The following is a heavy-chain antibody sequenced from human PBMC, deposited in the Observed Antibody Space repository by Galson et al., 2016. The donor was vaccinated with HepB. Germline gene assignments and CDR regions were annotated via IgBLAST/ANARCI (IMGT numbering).Heavy chain of an antibody. D-gene: IGHD3-10*01. J-gene: IGHJ4*02. CDR1: GGSVSSGGYF. CDR2: FYSSENT. V-gene: IGHV4-61*08. CDR3: ARDQHGSFFAY. Sequence: LSLTCTVCGGSVSSGGYFWSWIRQPPGKGLEWIGYFYSSENTNYNPSLRSRVTISGDTSRNQFSLKLTSVTAADTAVYYCARDQHGSFFAYWGQGTLVTVSS.